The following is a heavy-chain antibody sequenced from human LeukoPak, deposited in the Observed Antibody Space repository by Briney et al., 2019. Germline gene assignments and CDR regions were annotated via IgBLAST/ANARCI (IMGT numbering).Heavy chain of an antibody. V-gene: IGHV1-18*01. D-gene: IGHD3-22*01. CDR1: GYTFTSYS. J-gene: IGHJ3*02. CDR2: ISAYNGNT. Sequence: PGASVKVSCKGSGYTFTSYSISWVRQAPGQGLEWMGWISAYNGNTHYAQKIQGRVTMTTDTPTSTAYMELRSLRSDDTAVYYCASANYYDSVGYYGGDAFDIWGQGTMVTASS. CDR3: ASANYYDSVGYYGGDAFDI.